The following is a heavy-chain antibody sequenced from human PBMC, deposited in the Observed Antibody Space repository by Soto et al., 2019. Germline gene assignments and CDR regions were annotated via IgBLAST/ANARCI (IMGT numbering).Heavy chain of an antibody. CDR2: IDPNDSQT. V-gene: IGHV5-51*01. D-gene: IGHD6-25*01. CDR3: ARHAGNGWKGDYFGY. Sequence: GESLKISCQASGYSFSSSWIGWVRQMPGKGLEWMGIIDPNDSQTKYSPSFQGQVTISADKSIDTAYLQWSSLKPSDTAMYYCARHAGNGWKGDYFGYGGQGALGTVSS. CDR1: GYSFSSSW. J-gene: IGHJ4*02.